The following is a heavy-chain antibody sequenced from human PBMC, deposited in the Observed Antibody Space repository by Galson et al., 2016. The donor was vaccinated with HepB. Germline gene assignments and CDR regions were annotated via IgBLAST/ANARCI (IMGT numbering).Heavy chain of an antibody. CDR3: ARDYDFWSGSRAIDF. Sequence: SVKVSCKASGYTFTNHAITWVRQAPGQGLEWMGWIYPNNGNTNYAENLQGRVTMTTEISTSTAYMELRNLRSDDTAVYYCARDYDFWSGSRAIDFWGQGTLVTVSS. J-gene: IGHJ4*02. V-gene: IGHV1-18*04. CDR1: GYTFTNHA. CDR2: IYPNNGNT. D-gene: IGHD3-3*01.